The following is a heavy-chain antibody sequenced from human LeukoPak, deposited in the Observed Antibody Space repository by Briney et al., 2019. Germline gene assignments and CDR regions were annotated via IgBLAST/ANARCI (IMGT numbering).Heavy chain of an antibody. CDR1: GFTFSSYA. V-gene: IGHV3-23*01. Sequence: GGSLRLSCAASGFTFSSYAMSWVRQAPGKGLEWVSAISGSGGSTYYADSVKGRFTISRDNSKNTLYLQMNSLRAEDTAVYYCAKGAQWLVSGDDAFDIWGQGTMVTVSS. J-gene: IGHJ3*02. CDR3: AKGAQWLVSGDDAFDI. D-gene: IGHD6-19*01. CDR2: ISGSGGST.